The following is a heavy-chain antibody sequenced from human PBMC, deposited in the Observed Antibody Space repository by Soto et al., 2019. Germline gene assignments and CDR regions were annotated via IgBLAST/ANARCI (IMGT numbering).Heavy chain of an antibody. CDR1: RFTFSSYG. D-gene: IGHD2-15*01. CDR3: AKDLRYCSGVSCYFFDY. CDR2: ISYDGSNK. V-gene: IGHV3-30*18. Sequence: GGSLILSCAASRFTFSSYGIHWVRQAPGKGLEWVAVISYDGSNKYYADSVKGRFTISRDNSKNTLYLQMNSLRAEDTAVYYCAKDLRYCSGVSCYFFDYWGQGTLVTVSS. J-gene: IGHJ4*02.